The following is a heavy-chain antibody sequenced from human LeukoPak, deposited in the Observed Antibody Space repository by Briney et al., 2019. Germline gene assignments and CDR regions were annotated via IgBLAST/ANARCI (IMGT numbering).Heavy chain of an antibody. V-gene: IGHV3-11*01. D-gene: IGHD3-22*01. Sequence: PGGSLRLSCAASGFTFSDYYMSWIRQAPGKGLEWASYISSSGSTIYYADSVRGRFTISRDNAKNSLYLQMNSLRAEDTAVYYCARSLSYYYDSSGYYYYWGQGTLVTVSS. J-gene: IGHJ4*02. CDR1: GFTFSDYY. CDR2: ISSSGSTI. CDR3: ARSLSYYYDSSGYYYY.